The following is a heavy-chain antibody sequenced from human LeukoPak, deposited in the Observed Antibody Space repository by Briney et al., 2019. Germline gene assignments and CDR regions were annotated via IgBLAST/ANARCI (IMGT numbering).Heavy chain of an antibody. CDR3: ARQSISGSSLSYFDY. CDR1: GGSISSYY. V-gene: IGHV4-59*01. J-gene: IGHJ4*02. D-gene: IGHD3-22*01. CDR2: IYDSGST. Sequence: SETLSLTCTVSGGSISSYYWSWIRQPPGKGLEWIVNIYDSGSTNYNPSLKSRVTISVDTSKNQCSLKLSSVTAADTAVYYCARQSISGSSLSYFDYWGRGTLVNVSS.